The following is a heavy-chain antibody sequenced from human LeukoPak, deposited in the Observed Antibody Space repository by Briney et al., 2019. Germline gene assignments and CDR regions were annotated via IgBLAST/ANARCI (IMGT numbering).Heavy chain of an antibody. V-gene: IGHV1-2*02. CDR1: GYTFTGYY. CDR3: ARGMTAVTGDFDY. D-gene: IGHD4-17*01. Sequence: ASLKASCKASGYTFTGYYMHWLRQAPGQGLDWMGWINPNGGGTNYAQQFRGRVTMTRDTSIRTAYMELSSLRSDDTAVYYCARGMTAVTGDFDYWGQGTLVTVSS. J-gene: IGHJ4*02. CDR2: INPNGGGT.